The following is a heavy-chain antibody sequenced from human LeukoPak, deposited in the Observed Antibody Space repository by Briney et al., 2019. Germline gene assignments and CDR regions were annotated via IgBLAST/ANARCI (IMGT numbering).Heavy chain of an antibody. D-gene: IGHD1-20*01. CDR1: GYAFTRYG. V-gene: IGHV1-18*01. Sequence: ASVRVSCKASGYAFTRYGISWVRQAPGQGLEWMGWISANNGDTDYAQSLQGRVTLTTDTSTNTAYMELRSLRSDDTAVYYCARDIAITNFDYWGQGTLVTVSS. CDR2: ISANNGDT. J-gene: IGHJ4*02. CDR3: ARDIAITNFDY.